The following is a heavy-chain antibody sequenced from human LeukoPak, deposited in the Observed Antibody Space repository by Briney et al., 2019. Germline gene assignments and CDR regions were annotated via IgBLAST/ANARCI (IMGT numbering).Heavy chain of an antibody. CDR3: ARDPRNYIDY. CDR1: GYTLTGYY. CDR2: LNPNSGAT. J-gene: IGHJ4*02. V-gene: IGHV1-2*02. Sequence: ASVKDSCKASGYTLTGYYLHWVRQAPGQGLEWIGWLNPNSGATNYAQKFQGRVTITRDTSISTAYMELSRLTSDDTAVYYCARDPRNYIDYWGQGTLVTVST.